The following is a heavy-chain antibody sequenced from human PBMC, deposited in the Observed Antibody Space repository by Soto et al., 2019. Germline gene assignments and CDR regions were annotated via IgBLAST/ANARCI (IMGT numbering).Heavy chain of an antibody. CDR3: ASTHIVVVTDAFDI. Sequence: AETLYLACTVSGDSISSYYWRWIRQPPGKGLEWIGYIYYSGTTNYNPSLKSRVTISVDTSKNQFSLKLSSVTAADTAVYYCASTHIVVVTDAFDIWSQGTMVTVSS. D-gene: IGHD2-21*02. V-gene: IGHV4-59*01. CDR2: IYYSGTT. CDR1: GDSISSYY. J-gene: IGHJ3*02.